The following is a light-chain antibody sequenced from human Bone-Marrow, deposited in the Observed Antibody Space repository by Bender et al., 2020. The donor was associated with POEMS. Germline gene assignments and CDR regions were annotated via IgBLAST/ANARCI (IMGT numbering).Light chain of an antibody. V-gene: IGLV3-1*01. Sequence: SYEVTQPPSVSVSPGQTASITCSGDDLGDKHVAWYQQKPGQSPVLVIYQDTKRPSGIPERFSGSNSGNTATLTISGTQAMDAADYYCQAWETYSVIFGGGTKLTVL. J-gene: IGLJ2*01. CDR1: DLGDKH. CDR2: QDT. CDR3: QAWETYSVI.